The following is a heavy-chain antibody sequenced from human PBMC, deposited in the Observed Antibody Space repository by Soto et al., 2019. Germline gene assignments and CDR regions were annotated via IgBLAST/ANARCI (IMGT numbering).Heavy chain of an antibody. CDR3: ARSTTVNTFFDY. J-gene: IGHJ4*02. Sequence: EVQLVASGGGLVKPGGSLRLSCPASGFTFSSYSMNWVRQAPGKGLEWVSCISGSGTYIYYADSVRGQFTISRDNAKNSLYLQMDSLRADDTAVYYCARSTTVNTFFDYWGQGTLVTVSS. V-gene: IGHV3-21*01. CDR1: GFTFSSYS. CDR2: ISGSGTYI. D-gene: IGHD4-17*01.